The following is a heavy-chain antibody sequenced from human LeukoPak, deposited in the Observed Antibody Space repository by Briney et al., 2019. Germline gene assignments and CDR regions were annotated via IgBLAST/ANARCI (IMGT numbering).Heavy chain of an antibody. V-gene: IGHV1-8*01. CDR2: INPNSGRT. CDR1: GYTFTSSD. J-gene: IGHJ4*02. D-gene: IGHD6-25*01. Sequence: ASVKVSCKASGYTFTSSDINWVRQAAGQGLEWMGWINPNSGRTGYAQKFQGRVTMTENTSISTAYTELSSLRFDDTAVYYCARGRSGLAAAGTYDYWGQGTLITVSS. CDR3: ARGRSGLAAAGTYDY.